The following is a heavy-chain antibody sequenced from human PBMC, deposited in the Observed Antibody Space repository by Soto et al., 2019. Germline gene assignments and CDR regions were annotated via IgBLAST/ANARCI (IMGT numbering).Heavy chain of an antibody. D-gene: IGHD2-21*02. Sequence: WTWIRQHPGTGLEWIGYIYYSGSTYYNPSLKSRVTISVDTSKNQFSLKVSSVTAADTAVYYCARVCGGDCHYGMDVWGQGTTVTVSS. CDR2: IYYSGST. J-gene: IGHJ6*02. CDR3: ARVCGGDCHYGMDV. V-gene: IGHV4-31*02.